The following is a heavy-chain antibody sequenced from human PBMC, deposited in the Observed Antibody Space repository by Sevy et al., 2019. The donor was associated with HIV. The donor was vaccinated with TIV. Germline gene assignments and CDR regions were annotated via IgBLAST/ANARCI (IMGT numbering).Heavy chain of an antibody. CDR2: ILYEGSNK. CDR3: ARGKAGLPGYYYGMDV. J-gene: IGHJ6*02. CDR1: GFTFSSYG. V-gene: IGHV3-33*01. Sequence: GGSLRLSCAASGFTFSSYGMHGVRQAPGRGLGWVAVILYEGSNKNYADSVKGRFSISRDNSKNTLYLQMNSLRAEDTAVYYCARGKAGLPGYYYGMDVWGQGTTVTVSS. D-gene: IGHD6-13*01.